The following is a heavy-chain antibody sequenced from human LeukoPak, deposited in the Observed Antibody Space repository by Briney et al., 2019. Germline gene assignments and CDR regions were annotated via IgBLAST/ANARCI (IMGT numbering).Heavy chain of an antibody. CDR1: GYSLTTFP. CDR3: AREAGALRYCYL. D-gene: IGHD6-13*01. CDR2: VSPDIGNT. J-gene: IGHJ2*01. Sequence: GRSVKVSCETTGYSLTTFPINWGRQAPGQGPEWVGWVSPDIGNTGFAQKFQGRFTITQNNSITTVYMELSSLTSADTAVSYCAREAGALRYCYLWGRGTLVTVSA. V-gene: IGHV1-8*03.